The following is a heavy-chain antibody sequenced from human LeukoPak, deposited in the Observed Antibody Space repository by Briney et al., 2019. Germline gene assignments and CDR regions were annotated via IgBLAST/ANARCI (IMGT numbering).Heavy chain of an antibody. V-gene: IGHV3-21*01. J-gene: IGHJ5*02. Sequence: PGGSLRLSCAASGFTFSSYSMNWVRQAPGKGLEWVSSISSSSSYIYYADSVKGRFTISRDNAKNSLSLQMNSLRAEDTAVYYCARDTAYYGLGSKKNWFDPWGQGSLVTVSS. CDR1: GFTFSSYS. D-gene: IGHD3-10*01. CDR3: ARDTAYYGLGSKKNWFDP. CDR2: ISSSSSYI.